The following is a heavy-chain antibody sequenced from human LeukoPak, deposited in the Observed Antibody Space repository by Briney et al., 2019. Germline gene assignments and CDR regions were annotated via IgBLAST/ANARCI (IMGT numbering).Heavy chain of an antibody. J-gene: IGHJ4*02. CDR2: ISGSGGST. D-gene: IGHD3-16*01. Sequence: PGGSLRLSCAASGFTFSSYAMSWVRQAPGKGLEWVSAISGSGGSTYYADSVKGRFTISRDNSKNTLYLQMNSLRAEDTAVYYCATFDYDYVGGPKIWGQGTLVTVSS. V-gene: IGHV3-23*01. CDR1: GFTFSSYA. CDR3: ATFDYDYVGGPKI.